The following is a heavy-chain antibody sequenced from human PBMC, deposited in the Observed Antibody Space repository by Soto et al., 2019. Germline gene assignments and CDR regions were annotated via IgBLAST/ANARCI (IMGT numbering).Heavy chain of an antibody. CDR2: INDSGSHT. CDR3: AKGRLTGRLRYGVDV. D-gene: IGHD6-6*01. V-gene: IGHV3-23*01. CDR1: GLTFSSEA. Sequence: EVQLLESGGGLVQPGGSLRLSCVASGLTFSSEAMSWVRQAPGKGLEWVSGINDSGSHTYYADSLRGRFTISRDNAKNTRYLQMNSPRAEDTAIYYCAKGRLTGRLRYGVDVWGQGTTVTVSS. J-gene: IGHJ6*02.